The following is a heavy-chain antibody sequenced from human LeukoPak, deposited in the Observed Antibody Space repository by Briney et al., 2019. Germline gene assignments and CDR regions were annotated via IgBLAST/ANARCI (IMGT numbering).Heavy chain of an antibody. CDR1: GGTFSSYA. D-gene: IGHD6-13*01. V-gene: IGHV1-69*01. J-gene: IGHJ4*02. Sequence: ASVKVSCKASGGTFSSYAISWVRQAPGQGLEWVGGIIPIFGTANYAQKFQGRVTITADESTSTAYMELSSLRSEDTAVYYCARLINGYSSSCYRDWGQGTLVTVSS. CDR3: ARLINGYSSSCYRD. CDR2: IIPIFGTA.